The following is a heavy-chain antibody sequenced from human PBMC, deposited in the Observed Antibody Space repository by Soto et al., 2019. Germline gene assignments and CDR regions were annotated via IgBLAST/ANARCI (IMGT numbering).Heavy chain of an antibody. Sequence: EVQLLESGGGLVQPGGSLRLSCAASAFTFTSYAMSWVRQAPGKGLEWVSSITGSGGSTFYADSVKGRFTISRDNSRSTLYLQMNSLRVEDTAVYYCAKHMSYSNSDPWGQGTLVTVSS. CDR2: ITGSGGST. V-gene: IGHV3-23*01. D-gene: IGHD6-6*01. CDR3: AKHMSYSNSDP. J-gene: IGHJ5*02. CDR1: AFTFTSYA.